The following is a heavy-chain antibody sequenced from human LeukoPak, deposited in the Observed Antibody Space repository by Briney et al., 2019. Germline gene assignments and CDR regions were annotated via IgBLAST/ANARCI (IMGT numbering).Heavy chain of an antibody. CDR3: AKEERPIVVIAAAIIDY. D-gene: IGHD2-2*01. CDR2: NRSSWGGT. Sequence: GGSLRLSCAVSGFPFRSYPVRWVPPAPGKGAGGVSGNRSSWGGTYYADSVKGRFTISRDNSENTLYLQMNSLRAEDTAVYYCAKEERPIVVIAAAIIDYWGQGTLVTVSS. V-gene: IGHV3-23*01. J-gene: IGHJ4*02. CDR1: GFPFRSYP.